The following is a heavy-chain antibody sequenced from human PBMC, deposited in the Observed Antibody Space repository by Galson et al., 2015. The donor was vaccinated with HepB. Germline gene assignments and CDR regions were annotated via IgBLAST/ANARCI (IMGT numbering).Heavy chain of an antibody. Sequence: SLRLSCAASGFTFSSYSMNWVRQAPGKGLEWVSSISSSSSYIYYADSTKGRFTISRDNAKNSLYLQMNSLRAEDTAVYYCAREHEATVTNWGHFDYWGQGTLVTVSS. CDR3: AREHEATVTNWGHFDY. CDR2: ISSSSSYI. J-gene: IGHJ4*02. V-gene: IGHV3-21*01. D-gene: IGHD4-17*01. CDR1: GFTFSSYS.